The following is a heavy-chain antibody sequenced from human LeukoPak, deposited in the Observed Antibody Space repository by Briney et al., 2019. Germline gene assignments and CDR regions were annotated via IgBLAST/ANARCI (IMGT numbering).Heavy chain of an antibody. D-gene: IGHD3-3*01. CDR1: GGSISSYY. V-gene: IGHV4-59*01. CDR2: IYYSGST. CDR3: ASYDFWSGSFDY. J-gene: IGHJ4*02. Sequence: SETLSLTCTVSGGSISSYYWSWIRQPPGKGLEWIGYIYYSGSTNYNPSLKSRVTISVDTSKNQFSLKLSSATAADTAVYYCASYDFWSGSFDYWGQGTLVTVSS.